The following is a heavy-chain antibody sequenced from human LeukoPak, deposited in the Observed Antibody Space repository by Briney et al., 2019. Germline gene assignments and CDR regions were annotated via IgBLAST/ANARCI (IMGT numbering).Heavy chain of an antibody. CDR3: ARGPVPAAEPYYYYYMDV. CDR2: IYTSGST. J-gene: IGHJ6*03. CDR1: GGSISSYY. V-gene: IGHV4-4*07. D-gene: IGHD2-2*01. Sequence: SETLSLTCTVSGGSISSYYWSWIRQPAGKGLEWIGRIYTSGSTNYNPSLKSRVTMSVDTSKNQFSLKLSSVTAADTAVYYCARGPVPAAEPYYYYYMDVWGKGTTVTVSS.